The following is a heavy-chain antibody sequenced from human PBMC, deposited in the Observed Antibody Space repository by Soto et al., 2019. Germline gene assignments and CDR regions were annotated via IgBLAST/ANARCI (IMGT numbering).Heavy chain of an antibody. Sequence: ASVKVSCKASGYIFTSYGISWVRQAPGQGLEWMGWISAYNGNTNYAQKLQGRVTMTTDTSTSTAYMELRSLRSDDTAVYYCARVGCSGGSCYYYYYGMDVWGQGTTVTVSS. J-gene: IGHJ6*02. CDR3: ARVGCSGGSCYYYYYGMDV. CDR2: ISAYNGNT. CDR1: GYIFTSYG. V-gene: IGHV1-18*04. D-gene: IGHD2-15*01.